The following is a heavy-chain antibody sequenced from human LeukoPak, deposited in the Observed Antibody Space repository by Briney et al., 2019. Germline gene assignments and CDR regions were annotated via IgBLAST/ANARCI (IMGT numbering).Heavy chain of an antibody. CDR3: ARGVGSGGYRWFDP. J-gene: IGHJ5*02. CDR2: IYYSGTT. D-gene: IGHD5-12*01. Sequence: SETLSLTCTVSGGSINSGGYYWSWIRQHPGKGLEWIGYIYYSGTTYYNPSLKSRVTISLDTSKNHFSLKLSSVTAADTAVYYCARGVGSGGYRWFDPWGQGTLVTVSS. CDR1: GGSINSGGYY. V-gene: IGHV4-31*03.